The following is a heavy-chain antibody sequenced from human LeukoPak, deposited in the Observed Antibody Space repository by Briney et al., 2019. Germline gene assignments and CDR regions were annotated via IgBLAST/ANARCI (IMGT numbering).Heavy chain of an antibody. Sequence: GRSLRLSCTGSGFTFGDYAMNWVRQAPGKGLEWVGFIRSKAYGGTPEYAASVKGRFTISRDDSKSVAYLQMNSLKTEDTAVYYCTRVIVATKDYWGQGTLVTVSS. J-gene: IGHJ4*02. CDR2: IRSKAYGGTP. CDR3: TRVIVATKDY. D-gene: IGHD5-12*01. V-gene: IGHV3-49*04. CDR1: GFTFGDYA.